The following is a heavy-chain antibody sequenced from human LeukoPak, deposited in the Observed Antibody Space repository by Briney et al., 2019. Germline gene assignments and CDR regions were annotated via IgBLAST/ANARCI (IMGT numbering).Heavy chain of an antibody. V-gene: IGHV4-4*02. Sequence: PSETLSLTCVVSGGSISSHNWWSWVRQPPGKGLEWIGEIYHSGSTNYNPSLKSRVTISLDKSKNQFSLKLSSVTAADTAVYYCATTAAAGTRLAWFDPWGQGTLVTVSS. J-gene: IGHJ5*02. CDR3: ATTAAAGTRLAWFDP. CDR2: IYHSGST. D-gene: IGHD6-13*01. CDR1: GGSISSHNW.